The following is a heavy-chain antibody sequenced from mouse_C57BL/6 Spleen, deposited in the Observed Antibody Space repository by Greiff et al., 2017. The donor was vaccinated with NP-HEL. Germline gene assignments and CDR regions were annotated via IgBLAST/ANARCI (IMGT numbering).Heavy chain of an antibody. D-gene: IGHD2-13*01. V-gene: IGHV1-50*01. CDR2: IDPSDSYT. CDR1: GYTFTSYW. J-gene: IGHJ2*01. Sequence: QVQLKQPGAELVKPGASVKLSCKASGYTFTSYWMQWVKQRPGQGLEWIGEIDPSDSYTNYNQKFKGKATLTVDTSSSTAYMQLSSLTSEDSAVYYCARDLSGDRVDYWGQGTTLTVSS. CDR3: ARDLSGDRVDY.